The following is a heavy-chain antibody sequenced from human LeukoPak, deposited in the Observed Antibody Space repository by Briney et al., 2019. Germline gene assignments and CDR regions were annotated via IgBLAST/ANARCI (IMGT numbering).Heavy chain of an antibody. CDR3: ASSRGSYYDWFDP. CDR1: GYTFTGYY. D-gene: IGHD1-26*01. V-gene: IGHV1-2*02. J-gene: IGHJ5*02. Sequence: GASVKVSCKASGYTFTGYYMHWVRQAPGQGLEWMGWINPNSGGTNYAQKFQGRVTMTRDTSISTAYMELSSLRSEDTAVYYCASSRGSYYDWFDPWGQGTLVTVSS. CDR2: INPNSGGT.